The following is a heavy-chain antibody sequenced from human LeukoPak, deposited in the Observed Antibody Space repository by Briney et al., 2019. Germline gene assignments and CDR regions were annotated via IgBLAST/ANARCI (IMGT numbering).Heavy chain of an antibody. Sequence: GGSLRHSCAASGITFSSYGMSWVRQAPGKGLEWVSSISSSSSYIYYADSEKGRFTISRDNSKNTLYLQMSSLRPEDTSVYYCARSPTSWYFDYWGQGTLVTVSS. J-gene: IGHJ4*02. V-gene: IGHV3-21*01. CDR2: ISSSSSYI. CDR3: ARSPTSWYFDY. D-gene: IGHD2-2*01. CDR1: GITFSSYG.